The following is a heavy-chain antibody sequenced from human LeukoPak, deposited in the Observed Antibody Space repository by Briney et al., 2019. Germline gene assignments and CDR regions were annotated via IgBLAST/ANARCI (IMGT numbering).Heavy chain of an antibody. CDR3: ASSSGSYCGGDCYSPCYYCGMDV. V-gene: IGHV1-2*02. D-gene: IGHD2-21*02. CDR1: GYTFTGYY. J-gene: IGHJ6*04. Sequence: ASVKVSCKASGYTFTGYYMHLVRQAPGQGFGCMAWINPNSGGTNYVQKFQSRVTITRDTTSSTAYMELSRLRSADTAVYYCASSSGSYCGGDCYSPCYYCGMDVWGKGTTVTVS. CDR2: INPNSGGT.